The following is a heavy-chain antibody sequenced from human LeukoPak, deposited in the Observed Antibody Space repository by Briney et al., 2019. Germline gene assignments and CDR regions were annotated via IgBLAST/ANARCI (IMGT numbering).Heavy chain of an antibody. CDR3: ARALDYGDYGKDDAFDI. V-gene: IGHV4-59*01. CDR1: GGSISSYS. J-gene: IGHJ3*02. CDR2: IYYSGST. D-gene: IGHD4-17*01. Sequence: KPSETLSLTCTVSGGSISSYSWSWIRQPPGKGLEWIGYIYYSGSTNYNPSPKSRATISVDTSKNQFPLKLSSVTAADTAVYYCARALDYGDYGKDDAFDIWGQGTMVTVSS.